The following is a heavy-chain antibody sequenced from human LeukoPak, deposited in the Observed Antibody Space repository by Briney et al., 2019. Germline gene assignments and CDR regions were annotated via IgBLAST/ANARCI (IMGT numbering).Heavy chain of an antibody. V-gene: IGHV3-53*01. CDR1: GLFVSSDY. J-gene: IGHJ4*02. CDR3: ARVNDYDSGSLYRPIDY. D-gene: IGHD3-10*01. Sequence: GGSLRLSCAVSGLFVSSDYMTWVRQAPGKGLEWVSLIYSGGKTYYTDSVKGRFTISRDNVKNSLYLQMNSLRAEDTAVYSCARVNDYDSGSLYRPIDYWGQGTLVTVSS. CDR2: IYSGGKT.